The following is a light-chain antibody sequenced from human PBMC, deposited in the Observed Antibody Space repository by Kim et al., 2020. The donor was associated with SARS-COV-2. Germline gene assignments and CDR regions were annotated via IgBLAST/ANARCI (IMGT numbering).Light chain of an antibody. CDR2: GAS. CDR1: QSVSSN. CDR3: QQYNNWPRV. J-gene: IGKJ4*01. Sequence: EIVMTQSPATLSVSPGERATLSCRASQSVSSNLAWYQQKPGQAPRLLIYGASTRATGIPARFSGSGSGTEFTLTISSLQSEDFAVYYCQQYNNWPRVFGGGTKVDSK. V-gene: IGKV3-15*01.